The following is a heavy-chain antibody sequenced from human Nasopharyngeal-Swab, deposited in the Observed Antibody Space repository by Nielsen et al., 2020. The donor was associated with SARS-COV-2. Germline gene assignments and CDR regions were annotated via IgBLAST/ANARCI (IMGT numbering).Heavy chain of an antibody. CDR3: ARVAEFYYGSGSHYWYFDL. CDR2: INHSGST. J-gene: IGHJ2*01. V-gene: IGHV4-34*01. Sequence: SATLSLTCAVYGGSFSGYYWSWIRQPPGKGLEWIGEINHSGSTNYNPSLKSRVTISVGTSKNQFSLKLSSVTAADTAVYYCARVAEFYYGSGSHYWYFDLWGRGTLVTVSS. CDR1: GGSFSGYY. D-gene: IGHD3-10*01.